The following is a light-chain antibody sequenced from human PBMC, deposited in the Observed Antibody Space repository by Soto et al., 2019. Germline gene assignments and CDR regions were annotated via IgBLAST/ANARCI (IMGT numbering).Light chain of an antibody. CDR1: QSISSW. V-gene: IGKV1-5*01. CDR2: DAP. CDR3: QQYNSYSWT. J-gene: IGKJ1*01. Sequence: DIQLTQSPSTLSASVGDRVTLTCRASQSISSWLAWYQQKPGKAPKLLIYDAPSLESGVPSRFSGSGSGTEFTLTISSLQPDDFATYYCQQYNSYSWTFGQGTKVDIK.